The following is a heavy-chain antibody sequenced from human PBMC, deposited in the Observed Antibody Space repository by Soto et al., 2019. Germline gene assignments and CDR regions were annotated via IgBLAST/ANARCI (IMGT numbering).Heavy chain of an antibody. V-gene: IGHV4-39*01. CDR2: IYYSGST. CDR3: ATNRGDYCSGGSCYPMTFFDY. CDR1: GGSISSSSYY. J-gene: IGHJ4*02. D-gene: IGHD2-15*01. Sequence: SETLSLTCTVSGGSISSSSYYWGWIRQPPGKGLEWIGSIYYSGSTYYNPSLKSRVTISVDTSKNQFSLKLSSVTAADTAVYYCATNRGDYCSGGSCYPMTFFDYWGQGTLVTVSS.